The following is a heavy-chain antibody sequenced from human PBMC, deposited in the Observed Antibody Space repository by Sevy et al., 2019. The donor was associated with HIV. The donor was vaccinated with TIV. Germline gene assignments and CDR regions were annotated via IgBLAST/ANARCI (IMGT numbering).Heavy chain of an antibody. CDR3: ARNGGYADYGMDV. V-gene: IGHV3-48*01. CDR2: MNSITSTI. D-gene: IGHD2-2*01. Sequence: GGSLRLSCVGSGFTFSSFSMNWVRQAPGKGLECFSYMNSITSTIYYGVSVKGRFTIPGDNAKNSVSLQMHSLRAEDTAVYYCARNGGYADYGMDVWGQGTTVTVSS. CDR1: GFTFSSFS. J-gene: IGHJ6*02.